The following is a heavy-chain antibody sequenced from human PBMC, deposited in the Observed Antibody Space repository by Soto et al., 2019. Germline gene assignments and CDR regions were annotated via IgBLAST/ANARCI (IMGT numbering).Heavy chain of an antibody. CDR3: ARDLGLEPPGRCYYYYYMDV. D-gene: IGHD1-1*01. J-gene: IGHJ6*03. Sequence: GGSLRLSCAASGFTFSSYSMNWVRQAPGKGLEWVSSISSSSSYIYYADSVKGRFTISRDNAKNSLYLQMNSLSAEDTAVYYCARDLGLEPPGRCYYYYYMDVWGKGTTVTVSS. V-gene: IGHV3-21*01. CDR2: ISSSSSYI. CDR1: GFTFSSYS.